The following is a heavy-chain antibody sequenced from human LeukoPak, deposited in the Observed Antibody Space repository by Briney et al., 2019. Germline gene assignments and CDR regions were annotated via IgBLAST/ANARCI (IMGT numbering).Heavy chain of an antibody. J-gene: IGHJ5*02. CDR2: INHSGST. CDR3: ARGVQLERRFDP. Sequence: SETLSLTFAVYGGSFSGYYWSWIRQPPGKGLECIGEINHSGSTNYNPSLKSRVTISVDTSKNQFSLKLSSVTAADTAVYYCARGVQLERRFDPWGQGTLVTVSS. D-gene: IGHD1-1*01. V-gene: IGHV4-34*01. CDR1: GGSFSGYY.